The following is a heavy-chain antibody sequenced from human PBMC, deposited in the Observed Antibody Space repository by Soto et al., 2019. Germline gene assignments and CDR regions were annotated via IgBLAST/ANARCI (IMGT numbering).Heavy chain of an antibody. V-gene: IGHV1-69*01. CDR3: ASKASYYYGSGSYYPFGY. Sequence: QVQLVQSGAEVKKPGSSVKVSCKASGGTFSSYAISWVRQAPGQGLEWMGGIIPIFGTANYAQKFQGRVTITADESTSTSHMELSSLSSEDMAVYYCASKASYYYGSGSYYPFGYLGQGTLVTVSS. J-gene: IGHJ4*02. D-gene: IGHD3-10*01. CDR1: GGTFSSYA. CDR2: IIPIFGTA.